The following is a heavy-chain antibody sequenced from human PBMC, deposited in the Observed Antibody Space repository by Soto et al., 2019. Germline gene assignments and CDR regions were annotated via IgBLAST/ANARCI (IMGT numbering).Heavy chain of an antibody. D-gene: IGHD3-9*01. V-gene: IGHV1-69*02. CDR1: GGTFSSYT. J-gene: IGHJ5*02. Sequence: SVKVSCKASGGTFSSYTISWVRQAPGQGLEWMGRIIPILGIANYAQKFQGRVTITADKSTSTAYMELSSLRSEDTAVYYCASGPDWLSSGYNWFDPWGQGTLVTVSS. CDR2: IIPILGIA. CDR3: ASGPDWLSSGYNWFDP.